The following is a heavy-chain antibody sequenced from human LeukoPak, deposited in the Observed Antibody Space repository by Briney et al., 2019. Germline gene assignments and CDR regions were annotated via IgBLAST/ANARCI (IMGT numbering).Heavy chain of an antibody. CDR3: VRERYHGSGAPKFDY. Sequence: GGSLRLSCAASGFTFSDYSMNWVRQTPRKGLEWVSCISGSGSYIYYADSVKGRFTISRENAKNSLNLQVNSLRAEDTAVYYCVRERYHGSGAPKFDYWGQGTRVTVSS. D-gene: IGHD3-10*01. CDR2: ISGSGSYI. CDR1: GFTFSDYS. V-gene: IGHV3-21*01. J-gene: IGHJ4*02.